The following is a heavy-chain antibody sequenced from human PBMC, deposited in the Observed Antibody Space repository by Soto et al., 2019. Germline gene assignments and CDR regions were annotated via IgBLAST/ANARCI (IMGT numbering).Heavy chain of an antibody. J-gene: IGHJ2*01. CDR1: GGTFSSHT. CDR2: IIPALGTA. CDR3: ARPDFGDYWYFDL. D-gene: IGHD4-17*01. V-gene: IGHV1-69*08. Sequence: QDQVVQSGAEVKKPGSSVKGSCKASGGTFSSHTFSWVRQAPGQGLEWMGRIIPALGTATYAQKFQGRGTITADESATTVYMELNSLRSEDTAVYYCARPDFGDYWYFDLWGRGTLVTVSS.